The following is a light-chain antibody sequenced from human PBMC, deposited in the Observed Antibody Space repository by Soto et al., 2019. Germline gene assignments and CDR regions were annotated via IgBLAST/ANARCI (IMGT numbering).Light chain of an antibody. Sequence: QSALTQPRSVSGSPGQSVTISCTGTSGDVGRYYYVSWYQQRPGEAPELLIYDVSKRPSGVPDRFSGSNSGNTAALTISGLQAEDEADYYCFSYVGTCTLVFGGGTQLTVL. V-gene: IGLV2-11*01. J-gene: IGLJ3*02. CDR2: DVS. CDR1: SGDVGRYYY. CDR3: FSYVGTCTLV.